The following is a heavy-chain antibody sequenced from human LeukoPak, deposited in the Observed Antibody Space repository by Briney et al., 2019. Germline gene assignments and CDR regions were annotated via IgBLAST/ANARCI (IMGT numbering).Heavy chain of an antibody. D-gene: IGHD3-9*01. CDR1: GFTVSSNY. CDR3: ARGPYFPPGAFDI. CDR2: MYSGGST. J-gene: IGHJ3*02. Sequence: PGGSLRLSCAASGFTVSSNYMSWVRQAPGKGLEWVSVMYSGGSTYYAESVRGRFTISGDSSKNTLYLQMNSLRAEDTAVYYCARGPYFPPGAFDIWGQGTMVTVSS. V-gene: IGHV3-53*01.